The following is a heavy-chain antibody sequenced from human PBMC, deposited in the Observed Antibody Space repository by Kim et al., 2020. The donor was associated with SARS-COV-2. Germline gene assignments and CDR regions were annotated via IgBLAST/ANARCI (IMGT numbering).Heavy chain of an antibody. D-gene: IGHD1-7*01. Sequence: SVKVSCKASGGTFSSYAISWVRQAPGQGLEWMGRIIPILGIANYAQKFQGRVTITADKSTSTAYMELSSLRSEDTAVYYCARSITGTPAFDPWGQGTLVTVSS. V-gene: IGHV1-69*04. CDR1: GGTFSSYA. CDR2: IIPILGIA. CDR3: ARSITGTPAFDP. J-gene: IGHJ5*02.